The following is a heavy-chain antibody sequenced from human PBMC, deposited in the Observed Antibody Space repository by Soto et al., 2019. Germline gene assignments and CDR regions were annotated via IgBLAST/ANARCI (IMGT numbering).Heavy chain of an antibody. J-gene: IGHJ6*02. CDR1: GGSFSGYY. CDR2: INHSGST. V-gene: IGHV4-34*01. D-gene: IGHD3-9*01. CDR3: AGTLTEYYDILTGYYYYYYGMDV. Sequence: SETLSLTCAVYGGSFSGYYWSWIRQPPGKGLEWIGEINHSGSTNYNPSLKSRVTISVDTSKNQFSLKLSSVTAADTAVYYCAGTLTEYYDILTGYYYYYYGMDVWGQGTTVTVSS.